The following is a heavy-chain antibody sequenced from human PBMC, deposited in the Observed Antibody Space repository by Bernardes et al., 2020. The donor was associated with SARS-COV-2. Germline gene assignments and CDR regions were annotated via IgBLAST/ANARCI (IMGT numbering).Heavy chain of an antibody. CDR3: TSTFYYDSSGDR. J-gene: IGHJ4*02. CDR1: GFSFSTYW. CDR2: IKSKRDGGSA. Sequence: GGSLRLSCAASGFSFSTYWMHWVRQAPGKGLEWLGRIKSKRDGGSADYAAPVEGRFTISRDDSKNTLYLQMSSLKTEDTAVYYCTSTFYYDSSGDRWGQGTLVTVSS. D-gene: IGHD3-22*01. V-gene: IGHV3-15*01.